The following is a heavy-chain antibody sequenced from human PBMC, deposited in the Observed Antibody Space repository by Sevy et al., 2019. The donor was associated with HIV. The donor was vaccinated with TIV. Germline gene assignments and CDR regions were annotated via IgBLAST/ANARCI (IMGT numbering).Heavy chain of an antibody. D-gene: IGHD3-16*01. CDR3: AKNLYYESHDY. CDR2: IKQDGSEK. V-gene: IGHV3-7*01. Sequence: GGSLRLSCAASGFSFSSYWMTWVRQAPGKGMEWVAYIKQDGSEKYYVDSVKGRFTISRDNAKNSLYLQMNSLRAEETAVYYGAKNLYYESHDYWGQGTLVTVSS. J-gene: IGHJ4*02. CDR1: GFSFSSYW.